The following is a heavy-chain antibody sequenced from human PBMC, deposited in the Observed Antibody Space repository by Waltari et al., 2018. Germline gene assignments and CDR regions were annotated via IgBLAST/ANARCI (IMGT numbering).Heavy chain of an antibody. CDR1: GGSISSYY. CDR2: IYASGST. J-gene: IGHJ3*02. V-gene: IGHV4-4*07. Sequence: QVHLQESGPGLVKPSETLSLTCTVSGGSISSYYWSWVRQPAETGLEWIGRIYASGSTNYNPSLRSRVTMSVDTSKNHFSLRLTSVTAADTAVYYCARDRCNSTSCLSRGAFDIWGQGTMVTVSS. CDR3: ARDRCNSTSCLSRGAFDI. D-gene: IGHD2-2*01.